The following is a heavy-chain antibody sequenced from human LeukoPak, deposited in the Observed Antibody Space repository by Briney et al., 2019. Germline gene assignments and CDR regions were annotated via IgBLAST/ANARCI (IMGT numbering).Heavy chain of an antibody. CDR2: INWNGGST. J-gene: IGHJ4*02. V-gene: IGHV3-20*01. CDR1: GFTFDDYG. Sequence: PGGSLRLSCAASGFTFDDYGMSWVRQAPGKGLEWVSGINWNGGSTFYADSVKGRFTISRDDAKNSLYLQMNTLRAEDTALYHCARRAYCGGDCYTAFVYWGQGTLVTVSS. CDR3: ARRAYCGGDCYTAFVY. D-gene: IGHD2-21*02.